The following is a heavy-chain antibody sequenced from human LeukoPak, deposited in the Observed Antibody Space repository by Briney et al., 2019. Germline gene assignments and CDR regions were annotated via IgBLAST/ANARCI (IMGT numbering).Heavy chain of an antibody. CDR3: AKDPNWEQPPDYFDY. J-gene: IGHJ4*02. CDR1: GFTFSSYA. D-gene: IGHD1-26*01. CDR2: ISGSGGST. Sequence: PGGSLRLSCAASGFTFSSYAMSWVRQAPGKGLEWVSAISGSGGSTYYADSVKGRFTISRDNSKNTLYLEMNSLRAEDTAVYYCAKDPNWEQPPDYFDYWGQGTLVTVSS. V-gene: IGHV3-23*01.